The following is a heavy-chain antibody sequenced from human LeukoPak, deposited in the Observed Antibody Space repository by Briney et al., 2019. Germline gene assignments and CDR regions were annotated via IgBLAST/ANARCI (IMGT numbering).Heavy chain of an antibody. J-gene: IGHJ6*03. CDR2: IYPDDSDA. Sequence: GESLKISCKGSGYSFTGYWIAWVRQTLGRGLEWMGVIYPDDSDARYSPSFQGQVTISVDKSISTAYLQWSNLKASDTAMYYCARQRSGYSYGIYYFYYMDVWGEGTPVTIS. CDR3: ARQRSGYSYGIYYFYYMDV. V-gene: IGHV5-51*01. CDR1: GYSFTGYW. D-gene: IGHD5-18*01.